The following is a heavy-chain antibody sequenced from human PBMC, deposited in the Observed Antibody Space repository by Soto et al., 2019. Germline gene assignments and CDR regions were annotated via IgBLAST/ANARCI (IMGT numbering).Heavy chain of an antibody. Sequence: GGSLRLSCAASGFTFRNHAMHWVRQAPGKGLECVAVIAYDGSNKYYADSVKGRFTISRDNSKNTLYLQMNSLRAEDTAVYYCAREGPEYCSSTSCYYPTDYYYGMDVWGQGTTVTVSS. D-gene: IGHD2-2*01. CDR3: AREGPEYCSSTSCYYPTDYYYGMDV. CDR1: GFTFRNHA. CDR2: IAYDGSNK. J-gene: IGHJ6*02. V-gene: IGHV3-30*04.